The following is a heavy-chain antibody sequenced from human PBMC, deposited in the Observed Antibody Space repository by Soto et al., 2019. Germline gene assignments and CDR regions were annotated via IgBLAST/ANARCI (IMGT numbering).Heavy chain of an antibody. Sequence: ASVKVSCKASGFTFTSSAVQWVRQARGQRLEWIGWIVVGSGATNYAQKFQERVTITRDMSTSTAYMELSSLRSEDTAVYYCAVTVCWLGRFDIWGHLTMVTVS. D-gene: IGHD3-9*01. CDR3: AVTVCWLGRFDI. CDR1: GFTFTSSA. J-gene: IGHJ3*02. V-gene: IGHV1-58*01. CDR2: IVVGSGAT.